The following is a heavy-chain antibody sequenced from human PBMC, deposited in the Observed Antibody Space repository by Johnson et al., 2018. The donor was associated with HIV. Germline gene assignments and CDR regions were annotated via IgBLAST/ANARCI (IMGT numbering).Heavy chain of an antibody. CDR3: AKGGLWFGEYHAFDI. CDR2: IKSKTDGGTT. CDR1: GFTFSNAW. D-gene: IGHD3-10*01. V-gene: IGHV3-15*01. Sequence: EQLVESGGGVVQPGRSLRLSCAASGFTFSNAWMSWVRQAPGKGLEWVGRIKSKTDGGTTDYAAPVTGRFTISRDDSKNTLYLQMNSLRAEDTAVYYCAKGGLWFGEYHAFDIWGQGTMVTVSS. J-gene: IGHJ3*02.